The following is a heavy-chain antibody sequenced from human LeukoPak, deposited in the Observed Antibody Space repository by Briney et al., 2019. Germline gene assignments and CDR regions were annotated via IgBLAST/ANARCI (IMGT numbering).Heavy chain of an antibody. CDR1: GFTFSDYY. CDR3: ARDRWAYCGGDCYSDIDY. J-gene: IGHJ4*02. Sequence: GGSLRLSYAASGFTFSDYYMSWIRQAPGKGLEWVSYISSSGSTIYYADSVKGRFTISRDNAKNSLYLQMNSLRAEDTAVYYCARDRWAYCGGDCYSDIDYWGQGTLVTVSS. V-gene: IGHV3-11*01. D-gene: IGHD2-21*02. CDR2: ISSSGSTI.